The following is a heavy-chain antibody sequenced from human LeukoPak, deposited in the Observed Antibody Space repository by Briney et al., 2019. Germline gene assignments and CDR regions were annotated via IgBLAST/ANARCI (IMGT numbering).Heavy chain of an antibody. CDR1: GFTFSSYG. CDR3: ATYRQIQVPFEF. V-gene: IGHV3-23*01. J-gene: IGHJ4*02. D-gene: IGHD5-18*01. CDR2: ISGSGGST. Sequence: PGGSLRLSCAASGFTFSSYGMSWVRQAPGKGLEWVSAISGSGGSTYYADSVKGRFTISRDNSRSTLSLQMDSLRAEGTATYYCATYRQIQVPFEFWGQGTLVTVSS.